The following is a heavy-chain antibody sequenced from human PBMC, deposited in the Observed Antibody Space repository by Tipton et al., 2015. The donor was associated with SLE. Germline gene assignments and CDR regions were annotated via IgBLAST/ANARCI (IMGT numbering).Heavy chain of an antibody. Sequence: TLSLTYTVSGGSISSYYWSWIRQTPGNGLEWIGYMYYSGATNYNPSLKSRVTMSVDTSKNQFSLNLNSVTAADTAVYYCARRGAAAGPFDLWGRGTLVTVSS. D-gene: IGHD6-13*01. V-gene: IGHV4-59*07. CDR2: MYYSGAT. CDR3: ARRGAAAGPFDL. J-gene: IGHJ2*01. CDR1: GGSISSYY.